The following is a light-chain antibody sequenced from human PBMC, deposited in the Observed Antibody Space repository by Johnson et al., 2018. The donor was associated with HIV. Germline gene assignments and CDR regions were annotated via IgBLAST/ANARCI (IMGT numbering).Light chain of an antibody. CDR2: ANN. Sequence: QPVLTQPPSVSAAPGQKVTISCSGSSSNIGNNFVSWYQQLPGTAPKLLIYANNKRPSGIADRFSGSKSGTSATLGITGLQTGDEADYYCGTWISTGSVFGSWMKVTGL. CDR1: SSNIGNNF. CDR3: GTWISTGSV. J-gene: IGLJ1*01. V-gene: IGLV1-51*02.